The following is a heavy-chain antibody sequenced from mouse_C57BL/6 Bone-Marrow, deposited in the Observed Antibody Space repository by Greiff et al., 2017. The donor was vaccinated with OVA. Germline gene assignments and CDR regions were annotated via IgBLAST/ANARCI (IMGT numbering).Heavy chain of an antibody. Sequence: QVQLQQPGAELVKPGASVKMSCKASGYTFTSYWITWVKQRPGQGLEWIGDIYPGSGRTNYNEKFKSKATLTVDTSSSTAYMQLSSRTSEDSAVYYWARSGITTVEGDFAMDYWGQGTSVTVSS. CDR3: ARSGITTVEGDFAMDY. J-gene: IGHJ4*01. CDR2: IYPGSGRT. D-gene: IGHD1-1*01. CDR1: GYTFTSYW. V-gene: IGHV1-55*01.